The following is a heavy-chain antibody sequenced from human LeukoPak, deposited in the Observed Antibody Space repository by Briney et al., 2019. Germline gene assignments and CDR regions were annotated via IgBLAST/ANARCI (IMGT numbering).Heavy chain of an antibody. D-gene: IGHD4-11*01. Sequence: GGSLRLSCTASGFPFRVRWKHWARQAPGKGLVWISLIKKDGFFSTYADSVKGRFTIPRDDDKNTLYLQMDSLRADDTAVYYCATDLDYTFDYWGRGTLVTVSS. CDR3: ATDLDYTFDY. V-gene: IGHV3-74*03. CDR1: GFPFRVRW. CDR2: IKKDGFFS. J-gene: IGHJ4*02.